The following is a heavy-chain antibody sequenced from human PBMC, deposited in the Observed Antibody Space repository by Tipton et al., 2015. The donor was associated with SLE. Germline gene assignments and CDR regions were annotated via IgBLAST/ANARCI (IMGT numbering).Heavy chain of an antibody. CDR2: INHSGST. CDR3: AGRGRMIAVAVRHAFDI. V-gene: IGHV4-34*01. Sequence: TLSLTCAVYGGSFRGYYWSWIRQPPGKGLEWIGEINHSGSTNYNPSLKSRVIISVDTSKNQFSLKLNSVTAADTAVYFCAGRGRMIAVAVRHAFDIWGQGTMVTVSS. D-gene: IGHD6-19*01. CDR1: GGSFRGYY. J-gene: IGHJ3*02.